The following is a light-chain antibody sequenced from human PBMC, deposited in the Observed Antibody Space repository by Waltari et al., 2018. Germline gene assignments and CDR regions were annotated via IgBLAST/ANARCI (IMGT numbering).Light chain of an antibody. CDR3: SSYTEISTVV. V-gene: IGLV2-14*03. CDR1: RGDVGGYNY. Sequence: QSALTQPASVSGSPGQSITISCTGTRGDVGGYNYVSWYQLHPGKAPKLVIYDVTNRPSEVSSRFSCSKSGNTASLTISGLQAEDEADYYCSSYTEISTVVFGGGTKLTVL. J-gene: IGLJ3*02. CDR2: DVT.